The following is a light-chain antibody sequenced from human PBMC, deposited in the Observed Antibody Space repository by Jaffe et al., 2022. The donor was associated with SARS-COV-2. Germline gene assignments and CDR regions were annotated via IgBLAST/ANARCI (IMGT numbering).Light chain of an antibody. CDR1: SGSVSTSYY. J-gene: IGLJ3*02. Sequence: QTVVTQEPSFSVSPGGTVTLTCGLSSGSVSTSYYPSWYQQTPGQAPRTLIYSTNTRSSGVPDRFSGSILGNKAALTITGARADDESDYYCVVYMGSGIWVFGGGTKVTVL. V-gene: IGLV8-61*01. CDR2: STN. CDR3: VVYMGSGIWV.